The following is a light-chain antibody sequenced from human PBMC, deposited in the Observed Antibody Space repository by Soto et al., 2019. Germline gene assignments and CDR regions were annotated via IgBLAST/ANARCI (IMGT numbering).Light chain of an antibody. CDR3: SSYAGSDTWI. J-gene: IGLJ1*01. Sequence: SVLSPPRSVSGSSGQSSTVSCTGTIRDVAVYSYVSWFQQHPGKAPQLLIYDVTKRPSGVPDRFSGSKSGNTAALTISGLQAEDEAEYFCSSYAGSDTWIFGSGTEVT. CDR2: DVT. V-gene: IGLV2-11*01. CDR1: IRDVAVYSY.